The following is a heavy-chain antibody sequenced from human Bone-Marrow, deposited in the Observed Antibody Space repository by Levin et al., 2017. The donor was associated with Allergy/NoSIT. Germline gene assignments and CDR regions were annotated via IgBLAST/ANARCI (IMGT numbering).Heavy chain of an antibody. Sequence: ETLSLTCAASGFTFSDSAMHWVRQASGKGLEWVGRIRSKPNSYATAYAASVKGRFTISRDDSKSTAYLQMNSLKTEDTAIYYCIVVVVPAAMGWGQGTLVTVSS. CDR2: IRSKPNSYAT. J-gene: IGHJ4*02. D-gene: IGHD2-2*01. CDR1: GFTFSDSA. V-gene: IGHV3-73*01. CDR3: IVVVVPAAMG.